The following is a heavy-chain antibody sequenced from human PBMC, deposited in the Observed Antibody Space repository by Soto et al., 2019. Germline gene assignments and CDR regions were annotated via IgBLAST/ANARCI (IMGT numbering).Heavy chain of an antibody. CDR1: GFSLSDYY. J-gene: IGHJ4*02. CDR2: ISNSGRTI. D-gene: IGHD5-12*01. Sequence: GGSLRLDCTASGFSLSDYYMNWIRQAPGKGLEWVSYISNSGRTIYYADSVKGRFTISRDNAKNSLYLQMNSLRAEDTAVYYCAASGYGRGYFDYWGQGALVTVSS. V-gene: IGHV3-11*01. CDR3: AASGYGRGYFDY.